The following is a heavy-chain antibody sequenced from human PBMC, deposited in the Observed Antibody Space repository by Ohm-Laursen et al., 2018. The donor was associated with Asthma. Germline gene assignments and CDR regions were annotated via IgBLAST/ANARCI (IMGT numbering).Heavy chain of an antibody. CDR3: AHDSNWVIDY. V-gene: IGHV2-5*02. CDR1: GFSLRTKDVA. J-gene: IGHJ4*02. CDR2: IHWDDTK. Sequence: TQTLTLTCTFSGFSLRTKDVAVGWIRQPPGKAREWLALIHWDDTKRYSPSLNNRLTIIKDATKNQVVLIMTDMDPVDTGTYYCAHDSNWVIDYWGQGTLVTVSS. D-gene: IGHD7-27*01.